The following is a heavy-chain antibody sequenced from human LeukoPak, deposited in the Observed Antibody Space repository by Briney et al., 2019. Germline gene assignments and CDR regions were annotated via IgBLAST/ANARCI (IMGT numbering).Heavy chain of an antibody. CDR2: MNPNSGNT. CDR1: GYTFTSYD. CDR3: ARALSWTTESYYYMDV. D-gene: IGHD3/OR15-3a*01. V-gene: IGHV1-8*01. J-gene: IGHJ6*03. Sequence: GASVTVSCKASGYTFTSYDINWVRQAPGQGLEWMGWMNPNSGNTVYAQKFQGRVSMTKNTSITTAYMELSSLRSEDTAVYYCARALSWTTESYYYMDVWGKGTTVTVSS.